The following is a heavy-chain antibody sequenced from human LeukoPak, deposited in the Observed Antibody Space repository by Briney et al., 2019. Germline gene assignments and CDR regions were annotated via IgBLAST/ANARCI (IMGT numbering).Heavy chain of an antibody. CDR2: IIPIFGTP. Sequence: GASVKVSCKASGGTFSSYAISWVRQAPGQGLEWMGGIIPIFGTPNYAQKFQGRVTITTDESTSTAYMELSSLRSEDTAVYYCASEKALGAAAGTSDYWGQGTLVTVSS. CDR1: GGTFSSYA. V-gene: IGHV1-69*05. D-gene: IGHD6-13*01. J-gene: IGHJ4*02. CDR3: ASEKALGAAAGTSDY.